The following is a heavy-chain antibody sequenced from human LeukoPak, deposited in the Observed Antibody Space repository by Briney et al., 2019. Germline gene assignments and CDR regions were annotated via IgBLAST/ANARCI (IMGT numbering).Heavy chain of an antibody. D-gene: IGHD4-23*01. CDR1: GGTFSSYA. J-gene: IGHJ4*02. Sequence: SVNVPCKASGGTFSSYAISWVRQAPGQGLEWMGGIIPIFGTANYAQKFQGRVTITADESTSTAYMELSSLRSEDTAVYYCARGLVESHDYGGKGEEVFDYWGQGTLVTVSS. CDR2: IIPIFGTA. V-gene: IGHV1-69*13. CDR3: ARGLVESHDYGGKGEEVFDY.